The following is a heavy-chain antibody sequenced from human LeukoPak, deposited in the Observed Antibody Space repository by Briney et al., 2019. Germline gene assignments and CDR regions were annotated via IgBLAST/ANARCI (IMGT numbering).Heavy chain of an antibody. CDR2: ISGGSDHT. J-gene: IGHJ4*02. Sequence: PGGSLRLSCAASGFSFRDYWVSWMRQAPGKGLEWVSYISGGSDHTNYADSVKGRFTISRDNAKNSLYLQMNSLTDEDTAVYHCAKAITAMVTDYWGQGTLVTVSS. CDR3: AKAITAMVTDY. D-gene: IGHD5-18*01. V-gene: IGHV3-11*06. CDR1: GFSFRDYW.